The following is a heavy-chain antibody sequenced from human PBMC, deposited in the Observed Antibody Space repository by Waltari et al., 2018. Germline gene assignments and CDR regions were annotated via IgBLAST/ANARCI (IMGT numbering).Heavy chain of an antibody. D-gene: IGHD2-15*01. CDR3: VKGSREYHFYMDV. Sequence: QLQLEQSGADIKKPGSSLTVSCQAPGRTANSNSISWVRPAPGQGLEWMGGLIPLFGTSTYAQTLQGIVRITADESTSTVYMELSSLRSEDTAVYYCVKGSREYHFYMDVWGQGSAVAVSS. CDR2: LIPLFGTS. J-gene: IGHJ6*02. V-gene: IGHV1-69*01. CDR1: GRTANSNS.